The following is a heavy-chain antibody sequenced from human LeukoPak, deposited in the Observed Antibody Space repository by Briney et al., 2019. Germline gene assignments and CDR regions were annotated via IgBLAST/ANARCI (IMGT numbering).Heavy chain of an antibody. CDR1: GYTFSRYG. CDR2: ISAYNGNT. V-gene: IGHV1-18*01. Sequence: GASVKVSCKASGYTFSRYGINWVRQAPGQGLEWMGWISAYNGNTNYAQNFQGRVTMTTDTSTSTAHMELGNLGSDDTAVYYCARDQYYDSKGWFDPWGQGTLVTVSS. D-gene: IGHD3-22*01. J-gene: IGHJ5*02. CDR3: ARDQYYDSKGWFDP.